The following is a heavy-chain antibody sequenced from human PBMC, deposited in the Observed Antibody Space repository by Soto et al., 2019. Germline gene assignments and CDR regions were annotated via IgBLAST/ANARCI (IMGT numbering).Heavy chain of an antibody. J-gene: IGHJ3*02. CDR2: IIPIFGTA. Sequence: GASVKVSCKASGGTFSSYAISWVRQAPGQGLEWMGGIIPIFGTANYAQKFQGRVTITADESTSTAYMELSSLRSEDTAEYYCARHHTQYQLPASAFDIWGQGTMVTVSS. CDR3: ARHHTQYQLPASAFDI. V-gene: IGHV1-69*13. CDR1: GGTFSSYA. D-gene: IGHD2-2*01.